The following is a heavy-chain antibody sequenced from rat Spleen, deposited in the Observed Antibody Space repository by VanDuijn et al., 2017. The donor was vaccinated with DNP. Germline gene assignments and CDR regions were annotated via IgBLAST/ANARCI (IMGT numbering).Heavy chain of an antibody. CDR1: GFTFSNAW. Sequence: EVQVLESGGSLVQPGKSLKLTCATSGFTFSNAWMHWVRQSPEKQLEWVAQIKAKSNNYATYYAESVKGRFTISIDDSKSSVYLQMNSLKEEDTAIYYCTWSGYYDGSPYWGKGVMVTVSS. V-gene: IGHV6-8*01. CDR2: IKAKSNNYAT. J-gene: IGHJ2*01. D-gene: IGHD1-12*02. CDR3: TWSGYYDGSPY.